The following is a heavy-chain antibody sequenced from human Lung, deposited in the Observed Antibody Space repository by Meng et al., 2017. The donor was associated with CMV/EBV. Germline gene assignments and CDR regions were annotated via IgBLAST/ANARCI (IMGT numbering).Heavy chain of an antibody. V-gene: IGHV3-23*01. Sequence: GESLQISCAATGFTFSSYALGWVRQAPGKGLEWVASISTSGGDTYHADSVKGRFTISRDNSKKTLYLQMNSLRAENTAVYYCANLGRTIRGYWAQGTLVTVSS. CDR3: ANLGRTIRGY. D-gene: IGHD4/OR15-4a*01. J-gene: IGHJ4*02. CDR2: ISTSGGDT. CDR1: GFTFSSYA.